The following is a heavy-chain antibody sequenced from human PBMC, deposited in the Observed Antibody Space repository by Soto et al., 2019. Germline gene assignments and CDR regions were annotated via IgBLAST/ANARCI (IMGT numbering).Heavy chain of an antibody. D-gene: IGHD2-2*01. CDR3: ARVSFSNTGCYAGGWFDP. CDR1: GGSMSSGDYY. CDR2: IYYIGSPS. J-gene: IGHJ5*02. V-gene: IGHV4-30-4*01. Sequence: ASESLSLTCTVSGGSMSSGDYYWSWIRQPPGKCLEWIGYIYYIGSPSYYNPSLKSRLTISLDTSKNQFSLKLSSVTAADTAVYYCARVSFSNTGCYAGGWFDPWGQGALVTVSS.